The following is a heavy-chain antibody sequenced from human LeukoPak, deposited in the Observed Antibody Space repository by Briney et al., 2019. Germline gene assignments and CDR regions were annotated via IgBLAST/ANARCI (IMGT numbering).Heavy chain of an antibody. CDR1: GSRFTSYW. CDR3: ARHSVYDFWSGYYPLYDY. V-gene: IGHV5-51*07. J-gene: IGHJ4*02. Sequence: GESLKISCKGSGSRFTSYWIGWVHQLPGKGLEGMRIIYPGDSDTRYSPSFQGQVTISADKSISTAYLQWSSLKASDTAMYYCARHSVYDFWSGYYPLYDYWGQGTLVTVSS. D-gene: IGHD3-3*01. CDR2: IYPGDSDT.